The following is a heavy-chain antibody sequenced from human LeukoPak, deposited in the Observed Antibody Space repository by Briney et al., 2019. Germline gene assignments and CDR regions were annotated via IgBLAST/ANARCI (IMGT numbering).Heavy chain of an antibody. Sequence: GGSLRLSCAASGFTFSSYAMHWVRQAPGKGLEYVSAISSNGGITYYANSVKGRFTISRDNSKNTLYLQMGRLRAEDMAVYYCARVWTGTTDYWGQGTLVTVSS. D-gene: IGHD1-1*01. CDR1: GFTFSSYA. V-gene: IGHV3-64*01. CDR3: ARVWTGTTDY. J-gene: IGHJ4*02. CDR2: ISSNGGIT.